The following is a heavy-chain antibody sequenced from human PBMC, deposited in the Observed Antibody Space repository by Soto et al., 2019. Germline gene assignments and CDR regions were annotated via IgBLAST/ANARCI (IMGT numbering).Heavy chain of an antibody. Sequence: WASVKVSCKASGYTFTSYGISWVRQAPGQGLEWMGWISAYNGNTNYAQKLQGRVTMTTDTSTSTAYMELRSLRSDDTAVYYCAKANVGKVATIDSIWSQGTPVTVSS. CDR3: AKANVGKVATIDSI. CDR2: ISAYNGNT. CDR1: GYTFTSYG. D-gene: IGHD5-12*01. J-gene: IGHJ4*02. V-gene: IGHV1-18*01.